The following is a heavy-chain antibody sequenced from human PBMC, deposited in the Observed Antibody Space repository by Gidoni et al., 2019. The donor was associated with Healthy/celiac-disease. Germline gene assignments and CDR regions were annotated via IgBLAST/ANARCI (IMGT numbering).Heavy chain of an antibody. CDR1: GGSIRSYY. V-gene: IGHV4-4*07. D-gene: IGHD2-15*01. CDR3: ARDSEHCSGGSCYSVGLFDY. J-gene: IGHJ4*02. Sequence: QVHLQESDPGLVKPSETLSLTCTVSGGSIRSYYWRWLRQPAGTGLEWIGRMYTRGSTNYHPSLKSRVTMSVDTSKNKSSLTLSSVTAADTAVYYCARDSEHCSGGSCYSVGLFDYWGQGTLVTVSS. CDR2: MYTRGST.